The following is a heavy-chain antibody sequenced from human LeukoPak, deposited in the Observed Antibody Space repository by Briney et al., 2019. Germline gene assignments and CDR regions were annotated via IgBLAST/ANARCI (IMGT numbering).Heavy chain of an antibody. CDR2: IIPIFGTA. V-gene: IGHV1-69*05. Sequence: SVKVSCKASGGTFSSYAISWVRQAPGQGLEWMGGIIPIFGTANYAQKFQGRVTITTDESTSTAYMELSSLRSEDTAVYYCATDYYDSSGYFYWGQGTLVTVSS. D-gene: IGHD3-22*01. J-gene: IGHJ4*02. CDR1: GGTFSSYA. CDR3: ATDYYDSSGYFY.